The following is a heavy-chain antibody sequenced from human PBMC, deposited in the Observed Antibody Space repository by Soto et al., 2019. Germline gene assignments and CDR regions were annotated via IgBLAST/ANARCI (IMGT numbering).Heavy chain of an antibody. CDR2: INAGNGNT. CDR3: ASLYSSSSCFDY. Sequence: ASLKVSCKASGYTFTSYAMHWVRQAPGQRLEWMGWINAGNGNTKYSQKFQGRVTITRDTSASTAYMELSSLRSEDTAVYYCASLYSSSSCFDYWGQGTLVTVSS. D-gene: IGHD6-6*01. V-gene: IGHV1-3*01. J-gene: IGHJ4*02. CDR1: GYTFTSYA.